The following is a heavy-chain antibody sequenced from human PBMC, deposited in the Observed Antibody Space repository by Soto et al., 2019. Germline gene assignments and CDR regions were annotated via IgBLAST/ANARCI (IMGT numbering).Heavy chain of an antibody. D-gene: IGHD3-10*01. V-gene: IGHV3-21*01. CDR1: GFTFRTYT. Sequence: EVQLVESGGGLVKPGGSLRLSCISSGFTFRTYTMNWVRQAPGTGLEWVSGIRGFSPYTFYAESVKGRFTISRDNAKNSLYLPMNSLRAEDTAVYYCARDRGYDAHDYYYNAMDVWGQGTTVTVS. CDR2: IRGFSPYT. J-gene: IGHJ6*02. CDR3: ARDRGYDAHDYYYNAMDV.